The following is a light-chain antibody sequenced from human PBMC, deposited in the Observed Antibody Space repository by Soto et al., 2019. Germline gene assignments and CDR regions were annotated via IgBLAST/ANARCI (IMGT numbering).Light chain of an antibody. V-gene: IGKV1-9*01. J-gene: IGKJ4*01. CDR2: AAS. CDR1: QGISSY. CDR3: QQFNSYPT. Sequence: DIQLTPSPSFLSASVGDGVTITCRASQGISSYLAWYQQRPGKAPKLLIYAASTLQSGVPSRFSGSGSGTEFTLTISSLQPEDFATYYCQQFNSYPTFGGGTKV.